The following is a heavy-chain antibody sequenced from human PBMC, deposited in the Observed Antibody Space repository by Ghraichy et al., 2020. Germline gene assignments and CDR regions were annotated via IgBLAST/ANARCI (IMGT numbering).Heavy chain of an antibody. D-gene: IGHD3-10*01. CDR1: GGSFSGYY. J-gene: IGHJ4*02. Sequence: SETLSLTCAVYGGSFSGYYWSWIRQPPGKGLEWIGEINHSGSTNYNPSLKSRVTISVDTSKNQFSLKLSSVTAADTAVYYCAASVRFPPTSNYFRGRALGSAQFDYWGQGTLVTVSS. CDR2: INHSGST. V-gene: IGHV4-34*01. CDR3: AASVRFPPTSNYFRGRALGSAQFDY.